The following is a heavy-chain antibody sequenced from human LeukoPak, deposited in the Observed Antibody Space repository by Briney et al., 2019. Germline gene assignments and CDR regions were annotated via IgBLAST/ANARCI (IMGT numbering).Heavy chain of an antibody. CDR3: ARDNELVVVPAANAYYYMDV. CDR1: GFTFSDYY. CDR2: ISSSGSTI. D-gene: IGHD2-2*01. Sequence: PGGSLRLSCAASGFTFSDYYMSWIRQAPGKGLEWVSYISSSGSTIYYADSVKGRFTISRDNAKNSLYLQMNSLRAEDTAVYYCARDNELVVVPAANAYYYMDVWGKGTTVTVSS. V-gene: IGHV3-11*01. J-gene: IGHJ6*03.